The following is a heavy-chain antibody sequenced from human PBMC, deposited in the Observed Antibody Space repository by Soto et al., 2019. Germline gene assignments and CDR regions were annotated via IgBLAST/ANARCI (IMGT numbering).Heavy chain of an antibody. CDR1: GYTFITYF. V-gene: IGHV1-46*03. D-gene: IGHD6-6*01. Sequence: ASVKVSCKASGYTFITYFMHWVRQAPGQGLEWMGVINPSRGTTTYAQKFQDRVTMPRDTSASTVYMELSSLRSEDTAMYYCARSYISSSYWFDPWGQGTLVTVSS. CDR3: ARSYISSSYWFDP. J-gene: IGHJ5*02. CDR2: INPSRGTT.